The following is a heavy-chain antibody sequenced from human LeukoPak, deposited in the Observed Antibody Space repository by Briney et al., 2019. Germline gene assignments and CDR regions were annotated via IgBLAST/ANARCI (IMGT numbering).Heavy chain of an antibody. CDR3: VREEGY. CDR1: GFPFSTYW. Sequence: PGGSLSLSCAASGFPFSTYWMYWVRQAPGKGLEWVANIKQDGSHKYYVDSVKGRFTISRDNAKNSLYLQMNSLRVEDTAVYYCVREEGYWGQGTLVTVSS. CDR2: IKQDGSHK. V-gene: IGHV3-7*01. J-gene: IGHJ4*02.